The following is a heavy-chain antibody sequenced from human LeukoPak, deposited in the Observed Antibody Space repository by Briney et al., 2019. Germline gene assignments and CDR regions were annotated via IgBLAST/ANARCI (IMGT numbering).Heavy chain of an antibody. CDR2: ISYDGRNK. CDR1: GFTFSSYG. Sequence: GGSLRLSCAASGFTFSSYGMHWVRQAPGKGLEWVAAISYDGRNKEYVDSVKGRFTISRDNSKNTLYLQMNSLRAEDTAVYYCARDVGNFDYWGQGTLVTVSS. V-gene: IGHV3-30*03. J-gene: IGHJ4*02. CDR3: ARDVGNFDY.